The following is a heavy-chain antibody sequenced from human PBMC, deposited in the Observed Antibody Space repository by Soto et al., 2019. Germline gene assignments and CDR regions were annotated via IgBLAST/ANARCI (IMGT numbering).Heavy chain of an antibody. Sequence: QVQLLQSGAEVKKPGSSVKVSCKAPGGTFSSYAISWVRQAPGQGLEWMGGIIPILGTAKYAQKFQGRVTITADESTSTGYRELSSLRSADTAVYYCARSQGGSSSLDIYYYYYYGMDVWGQGTTVTVSS. D-gene: IGHD2-15*01. V-gene: IGHV1-69*01. J-gene: IGHJ6*02. CDR2: IIPILGTA. CDR3: ARSQGGSSSLDIYYYYYYGMDV. CDR1: GGTFSSYA.